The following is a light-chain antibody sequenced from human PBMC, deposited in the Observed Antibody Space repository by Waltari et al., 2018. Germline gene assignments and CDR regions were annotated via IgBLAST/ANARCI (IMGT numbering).Light chain of an antibody. V-gene: IGKV1-9*01. J-gene: IGKJ1*01. CDR2: SAS. CDR1: QDIKTY. Sequence: IQMPQSPSVLSASVGDTISITCRSIQDIKTYLAWYQQKPGKAPKPLIYSASTLESGVPSRFSGSGSGTDFTLTISGLQPEDFATYYCQQRDSYPRTFGQGTKVEFK. CDR3: QQRDSYPRT.